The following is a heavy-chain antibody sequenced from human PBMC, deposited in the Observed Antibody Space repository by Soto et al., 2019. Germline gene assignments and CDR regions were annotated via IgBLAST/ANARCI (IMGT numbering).Heavy chain of an antibody. V-gene: IGHV3-30*18. D-gene: IGHD3-3*01. J-gene: IGHJ6*02. CDR3: TKRRNVLRFLEWSSGMEV. CDR2: ISDDGSNK. CDR1: GFTFSNYG. Sequence: SLRLSCVASGFTFSNYGMHWVRQAPGKGLEWVAFISDDGSNKYYADSMRGRFTMSRDNSKRTLYLQMSSLRVEDTAVYYCTKRRNVLRFLEWSSGMEVWGQGTTVTVS.